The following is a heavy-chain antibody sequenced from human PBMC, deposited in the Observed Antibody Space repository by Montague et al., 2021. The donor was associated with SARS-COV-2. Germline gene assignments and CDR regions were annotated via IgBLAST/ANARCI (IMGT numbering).Heavy chain of an antibody. D-gene: IGHD5-18*01. CDR2: ISTSGTLP. CDR1: GFYFTSSE. Sequence: SLRLSCAASGFYFTSSEINWVRQAPGKGLEWVSYISTSGTLPSYMDSVKGRFTISRDNAKKSLYLQMDSLRAEDTAVYFCAREAVGYSHGYPYWYFDLWGRGTLVTVSS. CDR3: AREAVGYSHGYPYWYFDL. J-gene: IGHJ2*01. V-gene: IGHV3-48*03.